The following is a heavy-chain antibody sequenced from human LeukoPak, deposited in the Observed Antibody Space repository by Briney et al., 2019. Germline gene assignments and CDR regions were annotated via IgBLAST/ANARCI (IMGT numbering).Heavy chain of an antibody. CDR3: ARKNYGYSYLTYDY. V-gene: IGHV1-18*01. CDR2: ISAYNGNT. Sequence: ASVKVSCKASGYTFTSYGISWVRQAPGQGLEWMGWISAYNGNTNYAQKLQGRVTMTTDTSTSTAYMELRSLRSDDTAVYYCARKNYGYSYLTYDYWGQGTLVTVPS. CDR1: GYTFTSYG. D-gene: IGHD5-18*01. J-gene: IGHJ4*02.